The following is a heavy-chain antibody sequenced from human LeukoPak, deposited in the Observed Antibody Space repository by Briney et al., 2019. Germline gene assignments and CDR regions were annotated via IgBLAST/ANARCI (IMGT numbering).Heavy chain of an antibody. CDR1: GDSITSGTYY. CDR2: IYHSGST. J-gene: IGHJ6*03. V-gene: IGHV4-39*07. CDR3: TRAASSGPLFTYHMDV. D-gene: IGHD3-22*01. Sequence: SETLSLTCIVSGDSITSGTYYWGWIRQPPGKGLEWIGSIYHSGSTYYNPSLKSRVTISVDTSKNQFSLKLSSVTAADTAVYYCTRAASSGPLFTYHMDVWGKGTTVTVSS.